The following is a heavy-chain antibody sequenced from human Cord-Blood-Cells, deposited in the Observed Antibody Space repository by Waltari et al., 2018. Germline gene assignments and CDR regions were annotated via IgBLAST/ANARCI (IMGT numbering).Heavy chain of an antibody. CDR1: GYTFTSYY. CDR3: AREGLGDAFDI. Sequence: VQLVQSGAEVKKPGASVKVSCKASGYTFTSYYMHWGRQAPGQGLEWMGIINPSGGSTSYAQKFQGRVTMTRDTSTSTVYMELSSLRSEDTAVYYCAREGLGDAFDIWGQGTMVTVSS. CDR2: INPSGGST. V-gene: IGHV1-46*01. J-gene: IGHJ3*02.